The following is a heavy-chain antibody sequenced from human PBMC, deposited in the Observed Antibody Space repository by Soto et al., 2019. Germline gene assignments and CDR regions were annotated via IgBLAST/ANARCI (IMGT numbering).Heavy chain of an antibody. CDR2: INHSGST. D-gene: IGHD3-10*01. V-gene: IGHV4-34*01. Sequence: SETLSLTCAVYGGSFSGYYWSWIRQPPGKGLEWIGEINHSGSTNYNPSLKSRVTISVDTSKNQFSLKLSSVTAADTAVYYCARGGEPTDYYYYGMDVWGQGTTVTVSS. CDR1: GGSFSGYY. CDR3: ARGGEPTDYYYYGMDV. J-gene: IGHJ6*02.